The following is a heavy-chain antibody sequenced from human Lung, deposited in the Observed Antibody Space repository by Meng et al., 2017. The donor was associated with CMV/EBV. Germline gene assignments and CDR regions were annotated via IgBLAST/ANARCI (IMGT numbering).Heavy chain of an antibody. V-gene: IGHV3-13*01. CDR2: ISAAGDT. Sequence: GGSLRLXXAASGFSFSYYDMHWVRQVTGKSLEWVSAISAAGDTYYTDSLKGRFSVSRENGNNSVYLQMNSLGAGDTAVYYCERVSIQSGFGMDVWGQGTTVTVSS. D-gene: IGHD3-3*01. CDR1: GFSFSYYD. CDR3: ERVSIQSGFGMDV. J-gene: IGHJ6*02.